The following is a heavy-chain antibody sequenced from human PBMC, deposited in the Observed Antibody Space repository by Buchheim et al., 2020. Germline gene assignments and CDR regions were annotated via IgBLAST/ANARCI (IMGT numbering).Heavy chain of an antibody. V-gene: IGHV3-7*01. J-gene: IGHJ4*02. CDR3: VRKHNSAHYQFFDY. D-gene: IGHD3-22*01. Sequence: EVHLVESGGGLVQPGGSLRLSCAVSGFSFSTYWMSWVRQAPGQGLEWVANINQDGTGKNYMDSVKGRFTVSRDNAKNSLYLQMDSLRDEDTAVYSCVRKHNSAHYQFFDYWGQGTL. CDR2: INQDGTGK. CDR1: GFSFSTYW.